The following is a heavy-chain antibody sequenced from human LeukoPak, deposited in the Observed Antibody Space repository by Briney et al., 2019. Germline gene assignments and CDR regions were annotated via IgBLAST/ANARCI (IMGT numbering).Heavy chain of an antibody. V-gene: IGHV4-30-2*01. J-gene: IGHJ5*02. Sequence: SETLSLTCAVSGGSISSGGYSWSWIRQPPGKGLEWIGYIYHSGSTYYNPSLKSRVTISVDRSKNQFSLKLSSVTAADTAEYYCARVAFWFDPWGQGTLVTVSS. CDR3: ARVAFWFDP. CDR1: GGSISSGGYS. CDR2: IYHSGST.